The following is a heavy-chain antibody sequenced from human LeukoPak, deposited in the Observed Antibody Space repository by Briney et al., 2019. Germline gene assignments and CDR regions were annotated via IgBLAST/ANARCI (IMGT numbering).Heavy chain of an antibody. Sequence: SVKVSCKASGGTFSSYAISWVRQAPGQGLEWMGRIIPILGIANYAQKFQGRVTITADKSTSTAYMELSSLRSEDTAVYYCAGVSVGSFDYWGQGTLVTVPS. D-gene: IGHD1-26*01. J-gene: IGHJ4*02. CDR3: AGVSVGSFDY. V-gene: IGHV1-69*04. CDR1: GGTFSSYA. CDR2: IIPILGIA.